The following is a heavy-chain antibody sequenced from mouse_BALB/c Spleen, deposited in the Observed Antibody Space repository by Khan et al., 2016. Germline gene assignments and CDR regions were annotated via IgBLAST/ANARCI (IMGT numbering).Heavy chain of an antibody. CDR1: GFNIKDTY. CDR2: IDPANDNT. V-gene: IGHV14-3*02. J-gene: IGHJ4*01. CDR3: ASTSNGYYGALYY. Sequence: VQLQQSGAELVKPGASVKLSCTASGFNIKDTYMHWVKQRPEQGLEWIGRIDPANDNTKYDPKFQGKATITADTSSNTAYLQLSSLTSEDTAVYYCASTSNGYYGALYYWGQGTSVPVSS. D-gene: IGHD2-3*01.